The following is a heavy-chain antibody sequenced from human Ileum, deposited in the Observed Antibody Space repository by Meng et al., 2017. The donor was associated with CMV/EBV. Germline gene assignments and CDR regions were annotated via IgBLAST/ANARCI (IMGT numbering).Heavy chain of an antibody. V-gene: IGHV3-23*01. Sequence: GGSLRLSCVASGFTFSDTAMVWVRQAPGKGLDWVSLISGTDDSTYYADSVRGRFTISRDNSKSTVYLQMNSLRDEDTAVYYCVKTGGSIDYWGQGTLVTVSS. J-gene: IGHJ4*02. CDR2: ISGTDDST. CDR1: GFTFSDTA. D-gene: IGHD1-14*01. CDR3: VKTGGSIDY.